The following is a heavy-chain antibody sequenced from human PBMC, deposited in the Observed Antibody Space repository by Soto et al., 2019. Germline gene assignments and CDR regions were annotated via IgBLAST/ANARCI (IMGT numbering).Heavy chain of an antibody. V-gene: IGHV3-7*01. Sequence: PGGSLRLSCAASGFTFSSYWMSWVRQAPGKGLEWVANIKQDGSEKYYVDSVKGRFTISRDNAKNSLYLQMNSLRAEDTAVYYGARGGQWLDYGMDGWGQGNTVTFSS. CDR1: GFTFSSYW. D-gene: IGHD6-19*01. J-gene: IGHJ6*02. CDR2: IKQDGSEK. CDR3: ARGGQWLDYGMDG.